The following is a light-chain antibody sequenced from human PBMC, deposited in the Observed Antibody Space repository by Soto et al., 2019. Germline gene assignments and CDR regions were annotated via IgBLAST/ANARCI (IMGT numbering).Light chain of an antibody. CDR1: QSIRDT. CDR2: GAS. Sequence: ELVMTQSPATLSVSPGGRAPLPCGASQSIRDTLAWYQQKLGQAPRLLIYGASTRAPGFPARFSGSGSGTDFTLTISSLQSEDFEVYYCQQYNNWPSTFGQGTKVDIK. J-gene: IGKJ1*01. CDR3: QQYNNWPST. V-gene: IGKV3-15*01.